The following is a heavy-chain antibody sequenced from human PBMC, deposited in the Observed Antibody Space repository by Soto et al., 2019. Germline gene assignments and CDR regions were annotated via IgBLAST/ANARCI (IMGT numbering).Heavy chain of an antibody. J-gene: IGHJ4*02. CDR1: GFTFNNFR. CDR2: VTSDGSSI. D-gene: IGHD2-8*01. CDR3: ARSQYTNGVYYFAY. V-gene: IGHV3-74*01. Sequence: GGSLRLSCTASGFTFNNFRMHWVRQAPGKGLLWVSHVTSDGSSISYAGSVTGRFTVSRDNAKNTLYLQMNSLTVEDTAVYYCARSQYTNGVYYFAYWGQGT.